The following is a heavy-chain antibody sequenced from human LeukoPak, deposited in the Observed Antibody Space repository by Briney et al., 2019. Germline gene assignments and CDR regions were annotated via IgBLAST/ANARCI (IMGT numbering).Heavy chain of an antibody. J-gene: IGHJ3*02. CDR3: ARSDGYGLVGI. D-gene: IGHD3-10*01. V-gene: IGHV4-38-2*02. CDR2: IYHSGST. CDR1: GYSISSGYY. Sequence: SETLSLTCTVSGYSISSGYYWGWIRQPPGKGLEWIGSIYHSGSTYYNPSLKSRVTISVDTSKNHFSLNLSSVTAADTAVYYCARSDGYGLVGIWGQGTMVTVSS.